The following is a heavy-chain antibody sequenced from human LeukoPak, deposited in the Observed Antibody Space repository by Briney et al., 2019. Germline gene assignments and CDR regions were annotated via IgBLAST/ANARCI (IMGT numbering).Heavy chain of an antibody. Sequence: PSETLSVNCTVSGDSISSYYWSWIRQPPGKGLEWIGYIYYTGSTNYNPSLKSRVTMSVDTSKNQFSLNLNSVTAADTAVYYCARHNSHGDYPLEYWGQGTLVTVSS. CDR2: IYYTGST. CDR3: ARHNSHGDYPLEY. D-gene: IGHD4-17*01. V-gene: IGHV4-59*08. J-gene: IGHJ4*02. CDR1: GDSISSYY.